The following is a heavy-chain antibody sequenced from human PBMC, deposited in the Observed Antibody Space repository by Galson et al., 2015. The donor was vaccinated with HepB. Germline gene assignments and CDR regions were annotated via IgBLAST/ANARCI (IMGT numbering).Heavy chain of an antibody. V-gene: IGHV3-23*01. CDR3: ANALHSSGWHGGYYFDY. J-gene: IGHJ4*02. CDR2: ISGSGGST. CDR1: GFTFSSYA. Sequence: SLRLSCAASGFTFSSYAMSWVRQAPGKGLEWVSAISGSGGSTYYADSVKGRFTISRDNSKNTLYLQMNSLRAEDTAVYYCANALHSSGWHGGYYFDYWGQGTLVTVSS. D-gene: IGHD6-19*01.